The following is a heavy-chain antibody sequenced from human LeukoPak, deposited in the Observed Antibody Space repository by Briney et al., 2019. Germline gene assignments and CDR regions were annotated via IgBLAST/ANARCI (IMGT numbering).Heavy chain of an antibody. D-gene: IGHD6-19*01. CDR1: GGSFSGYY. CDR3: ERGSQWLEAFDI. V-gene: IGHV4-34*01. CDR2: INHSGST. Sequence: SETLSLTCAVYGGSFSGYYWSWSRQPPGKGLDGIGEINHSGSTNYNPSLKSRVTISVDTSKNQFSLKLSSVTAAGTNVYYCERGSQWLEAFDIWGQGKMVSVSS. J-gene: IGHJ3*02.